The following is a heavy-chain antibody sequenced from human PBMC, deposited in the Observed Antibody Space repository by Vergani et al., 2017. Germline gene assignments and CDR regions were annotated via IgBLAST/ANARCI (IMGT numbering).Heavy chain of an antibody. V-gene: IGHV3-23*01. CDR1: GFTFTSYA. CDR2: ISGSGGST. CDR3: AKLRIVGATERGSGSAFDI. J-gene: IGHJ3*02. Sequence: EVQLLESGGGLVQPGGSLRLSCAASGFTFTSYAMSWVRQAPGKGLEWVSTISGSGGSTYYADSVKGRFTISRDNSKNTLYLQMSSLRAEDTAVYYCAKLRIVGATERGSGSAFDIWGQGTMVTVSS. D-gene: IGHD1-26*01.